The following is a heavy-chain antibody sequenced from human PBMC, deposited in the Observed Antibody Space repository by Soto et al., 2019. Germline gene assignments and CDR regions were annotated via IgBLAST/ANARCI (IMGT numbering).Heavy chain of an antibody. V-gene: IGHV3-30*04. D-gene: IGHD6-13*01. J-gene: IGHJ6*02. CDR2: ISYDGSNK. CDR1: GFSFSSYS. Sequence: PGGSLRLSCAASGFSFSSYSMHWVRQAPGKGLEWVAVISYDGSNKYYADSVKGRSTITRDSSKNTVSLQMNSLRLEDTAVYYCARAPPRGIAAPGTWGSGMDVWGQGTTVTVSS. CDR3: ARAPPRGIAAPGTWGSGMDV.